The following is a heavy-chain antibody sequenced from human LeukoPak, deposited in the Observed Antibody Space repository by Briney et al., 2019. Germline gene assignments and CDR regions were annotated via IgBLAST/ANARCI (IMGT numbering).Heavy chain of an antibody. CDR2: IYHSGKS. D-gene: IGHD4-17*01. V-gene: IGHV4-38-2*02. J-gene: IGHJ4*02. CDR3: ARHGTSYGDVDY. CDR1: GYSVSSGYY. Sequence: SETLSLTCSVSGYSVSSGYYWDWIRPPPGKGLEWIASIYHSGKSYYNPSLESRVTMSVDTSKNQFSLKLSSVTAADTAVYYCARHGTSYGDVDYWGQGALVTVSS.